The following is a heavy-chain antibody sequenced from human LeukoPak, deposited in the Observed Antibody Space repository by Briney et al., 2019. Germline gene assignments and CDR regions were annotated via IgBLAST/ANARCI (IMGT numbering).Heavy chain of an antibody. CDR1: GFTFDSSW. CDR3: ARNIGSD. V-gene: IGHV3-74*01. CDR2: IDSDGTLT. Sequence: GGSLRLSCAASGFTFDSSWMYWVRQAPGKGLVWVSRIDSDGTLTSYADSVKGRFTISRDNAKNTVYLQMNSLRAEDTAIYYCARNIGSDWGQGTLVTVSS. J-gene: IGHJ4*02. D-gene: IGHD2/OR15-2a*01.